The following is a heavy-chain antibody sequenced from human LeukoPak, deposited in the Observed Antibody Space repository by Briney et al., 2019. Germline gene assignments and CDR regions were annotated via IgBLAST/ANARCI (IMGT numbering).Heavy chain of an antibody. D-gene: IGHD2-2*01. J-gene: IGHJ4*02. CDR1: GFTFSSYG. V-gene: IGHV3-30*18. CDR3: AKNTRIVVVPAAIGA. Sequence: GGSLRLSCAASGFTFSSYGMHWVRQAPGKGLEWVAVISYDGSNKYYADSVKGRFTISRDNSKNTLYLQMNSLRAEDTAVYYCAKNTRIVVVPAAIGAWGQGTLVTVSS. CDR2: ISYDGSNK.